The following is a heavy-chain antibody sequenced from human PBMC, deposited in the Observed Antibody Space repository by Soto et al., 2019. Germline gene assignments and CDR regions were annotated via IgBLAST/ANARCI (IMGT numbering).Heavy chain of an antibody. V-gene: IGHV3-11*01. CDR1: GFNFSDFY. D-gene: IGHD1-26*01. J-gene: IGHJ4*02. CDR3: ASQLQGSRRKYYFHF. Sequence: QVQLVESGGALVKPGGPLRLSCAASGFNFSDFYISWIRQAPGKGLEWVSFISATGETIYYAESVKGRFTISRDNAQKSLVLQMNSLRDEDTAIYYCASQLQGSRRKYYFHFWGQGTLVTVSS. CDR2: ISATGETI.